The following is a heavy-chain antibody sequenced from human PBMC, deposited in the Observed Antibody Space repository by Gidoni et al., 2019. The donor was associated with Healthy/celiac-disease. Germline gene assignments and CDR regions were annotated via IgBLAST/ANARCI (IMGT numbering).Heavy chain of an antibody. Sequence: QVQLVQSGAEVKKPGASVKVSCKASGYTFTSYGISWVRQAPGQGLEWMGWISAYNGNTNYAQKLQGRVTMTTDTSTSTAYMELRSLRSDDTAVYYCARGLGYCSSTSCSSTFFDYWGQGTLVTVSS. CDR2: ISAYNGNT. V-gene: IGHV1-18*01. D-gene: IGHD2-2*01. CDR3: ARGLGYCSSTSCSSTFFDY. J-gene: IGHJ4*02. CDR1: GYTFTSYG.